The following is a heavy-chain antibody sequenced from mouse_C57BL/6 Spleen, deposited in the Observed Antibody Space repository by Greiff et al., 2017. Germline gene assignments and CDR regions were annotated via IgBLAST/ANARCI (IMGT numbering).Heavy chain of an antibody. CDR2: IYPGSGNT. CDR3: ARYYYYGSNYAMDY. V-gene: IGHV1-76*01. Sequence: QVQLQQSGAELVRPGASVKLSCKASGYTFTDYYINWVKQRPGQGLEWIARIYPGSGNTYYNEKFKGKATLTAEKSSSTAYMQLSSRTSEDSAVYFCARYYYYGSNYAMDYWGQGTSVTVSS. D-gene: IGHD1-1*01. J-gene: IGHJ4*01. CDR1: GYTFTDYY.